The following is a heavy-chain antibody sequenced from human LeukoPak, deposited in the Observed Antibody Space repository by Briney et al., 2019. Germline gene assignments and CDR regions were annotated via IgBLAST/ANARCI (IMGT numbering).Heavy chain of an antibody. CDR3: ARDHTPRITIFGVVKNGMDV. CDR2: INHSGST. V-gene: IGHV4-34*01. J-gene: IGHJ6*02. Sequence: SETLSLTCAVYGVSFSGYYWSWIRQPPGKGLEWIGEINHSGSTNYNPSLKSRVTISVDTSKNQFSLKLSSVTAADTAVYYCARDHTPRITIFGVVKNGMDVWGQGTTVTVSS. D-gene: IGHD3-3*01. CDR1: GVSFSGYY.